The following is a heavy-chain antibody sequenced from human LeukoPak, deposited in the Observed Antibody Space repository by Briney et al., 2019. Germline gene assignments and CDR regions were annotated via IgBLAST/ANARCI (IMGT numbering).Heavy chain of an antibody. J-gene: IGHJ3*02. Sequence: GESLKISCKGSGYSFTSYWIGWVRQMPGKGLEWMGIIYPGDSDTRYSPSFQGQVTISADKSISTAYLQWSSLKASDTAMYYCARNHYYCSGGSCQSFDIWGQGTMVTVSS. D-gene: IGHD2-15*01. CDR2: IYPGDSDT. CDR1: GYSFTSYW. V-gene: IGHV5-51*01. CDR3: ARNHYYCSGGSCQSFDI.